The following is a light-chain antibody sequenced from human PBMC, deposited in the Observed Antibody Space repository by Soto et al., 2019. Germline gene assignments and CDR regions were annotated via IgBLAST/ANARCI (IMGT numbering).Light chain of an antibody. J-gene: IGKJ1*01. CDR2: SAS. CDR1: QSISDT. Sequence: ILITRCPSTLSLXPGXRXXXXXXASQSISDTLAWYQQKPGQAPRLLIYSASRGATGFPARFSGSGSETEFTLTISSLQSEDFAVYFCQQYNHWPLMFGQGTKVDI. V-gene: IGKV3-15*01. CDR3: QQYNHWPLM.